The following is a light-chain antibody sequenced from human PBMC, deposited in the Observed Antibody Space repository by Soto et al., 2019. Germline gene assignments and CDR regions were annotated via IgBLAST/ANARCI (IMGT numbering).Light chain of an antibody. CDR3: QQYNNWPPLT. CDR2: GAS. Sequence: EIVMTQSPVTLSVSAGERVTLSCRASQSVSSNLAWYQQKPGQAPRLLIYGASTRATGIPARFSGSGSGTDFTLTISSLQSEDFAVYYCQQYNNWPPLTFGGGTKGEIK. CDR1: QSVSSN. V-gene: IGKV3D-15*01. J-gene: IGKJ4*01.